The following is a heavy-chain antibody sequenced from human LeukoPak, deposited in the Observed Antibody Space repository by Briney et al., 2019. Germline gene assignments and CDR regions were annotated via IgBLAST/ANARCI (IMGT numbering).Heavy chain of an antibody. CDR3: ARCQWEPLYYYYYMDV. D-gene: IGHD1-26*01. V-gene: IGHV1-18*01. CDR2: MNPNSGNT. Sequence: ASVKVSCKASGYTFTSYDINWVRQATGQGLEWMGWMNPNSGNTNYAQKLQGRVTMTTDTSTSTAYMELRSLRSDDTAVYYCARCQWEPLYYYYYMDVWGKGTTVTVSS. J-gene: IGHJ6*03. CDR1: GYTFTSYD.